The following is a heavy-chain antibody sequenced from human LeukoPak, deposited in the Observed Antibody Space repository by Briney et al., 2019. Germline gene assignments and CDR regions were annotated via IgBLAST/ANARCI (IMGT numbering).Heavy chain of an antibody. Sequence: PSETLSLTCTVSGGSISSYYWSWIRQPPGKGLEWIGYIYYSGATNYNPSLKSRVTISVDTSKNQFSLRLSSVTAADTAVYYCARFLYVDPAWGQGTLVTVSS. CDR3: ARFLYVDPA. D-gene: IGHD3-9*01. J-gene: IGHJ5*02. CDR2: IYYSGAT. CDR1: GGSISSYY. V-gene: IGHV4-59*01.